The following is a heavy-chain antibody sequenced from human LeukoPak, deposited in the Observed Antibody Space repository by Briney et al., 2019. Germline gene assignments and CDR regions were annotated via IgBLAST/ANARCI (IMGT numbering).Heavy chain of an antibody. D-gene: IGHD3-22*01. CDR1: GFTFRDYF. V-gene: IGHV3-11*01. CDR3: ARATYDSSAVDAFDI. CDR2: TNTDGNTI. J-gene: IGHJ3*02. Sequence: GGSLRLSCAASGFTFRDYFIDWVRQAPGKGLEGVAYTNTDGNTIYYADSMKGRFPISRDNAKNSLYLQMNTLRAEDTAVYYCARATYDSSAVDAFDIWGQGTMVTVSP.